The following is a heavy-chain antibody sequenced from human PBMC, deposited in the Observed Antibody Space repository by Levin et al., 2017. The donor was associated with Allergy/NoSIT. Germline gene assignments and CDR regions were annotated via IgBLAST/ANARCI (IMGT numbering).Heavy chain of an antibody. CDR1: GFTFSGSA. CDR2: IRSKANSYAT. CDR3: TSQLNDILTGYYIADAFDI. V-gene: IGHV3-73*01. D-gene: IGHD3-9*01. J-gene: IGHJ3*02. Sequence: GESLKISCAASGFTFSGSAMHWVRQASGKGLEWVGRIRSKANSYATAYAASVKGRFTISRDDSKNTAYLQMNSLKTEDTAVYYCTSQLNDILTGYYIADAFDIWGQGTMVTVSS.